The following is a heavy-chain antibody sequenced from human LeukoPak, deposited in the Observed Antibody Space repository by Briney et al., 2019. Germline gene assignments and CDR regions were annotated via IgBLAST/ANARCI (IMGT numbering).Heavy chain of an antibody. CDR2: IIPIFGTA. J-gene: IGHJ5*02. CDR3: ARAQELLLWFGEFPRNNWFDP. V-gene: IGHV1-69*01. Sequence: SVKVSCKASGGTFSSYAISWVRQAPGQGLEWMGGIIPIFGTANYAQRFQGRVTITADESTSTAYMELSSLRSEDTAVYYCARAQELLLWFGEFPRNNWFDPWGQGTLVTVSS. D-gene: IGHD3-10*01. CDR1: GGTFSSYA.